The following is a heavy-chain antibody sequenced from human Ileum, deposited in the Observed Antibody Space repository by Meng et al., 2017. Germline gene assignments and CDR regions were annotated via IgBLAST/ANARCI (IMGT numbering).Heavy chain of an antibody. CDR2: IYQSGSP. Sequence: QVPLHEPGPGLLKPSATLSLPCAVSGGASSMSNWWTWVRQAPGKGLEWIGEIYQSGSPNYNPSLKSPVTISVDKSQNQFSLKLNSVTAADTAVYYCARVVGGPASMSGWFDPWGQGTLVTVSS. CDR3: ARVVGGPASMSGWFDP. V-gene: IGHV4-4*02. CDR1: GGASSMSNW. J-gene: IGHJ5*01. D-gene: IGHD2-2*01.